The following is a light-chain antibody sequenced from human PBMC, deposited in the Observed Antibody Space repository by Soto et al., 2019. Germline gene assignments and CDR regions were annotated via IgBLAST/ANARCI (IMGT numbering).Light chain of an antibody. Sequence: EIVLTQSPGTLSLSPGERATLSCGTSQSLATNYLAWYQQKPGQAPRLLIYDASSRATGIPDRFSGSGSGTDLTLTISRLEPEDFALYFCQQYDTSPWTFGRGTKVDIK. CDR3: QQYDTSPWT. J-gene: IGKJ1*01. CDR2: DAS. CDR1: QSLATNY. V-gene: IGKV3-20*01.